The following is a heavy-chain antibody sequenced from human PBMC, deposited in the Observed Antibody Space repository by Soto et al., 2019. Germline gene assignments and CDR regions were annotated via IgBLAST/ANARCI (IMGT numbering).Heavy chain of an antibody. J-gene: IGHJ1*01. CDR2: ISGSGGST. CDR1: GFTFSSYA. CDR3: AKDLLAVAGTRAEYFQH. V-gene: IGHV3-23*01. D-gene: IGHD6-19*01. Sequence: GGSLRLSCAASGFTFSSYAMSWVRQAPGKGLEWVSAISGSGGSTYYADSVKGRFTISRDNSKNTLYLQMNSLRAEDTAVYYCAKDLLAVAGTRAEYFQHWGQGTLVTVSS.